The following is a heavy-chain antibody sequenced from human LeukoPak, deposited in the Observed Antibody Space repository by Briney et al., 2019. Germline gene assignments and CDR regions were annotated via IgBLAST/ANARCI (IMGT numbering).Heavy chain of an antibody. V-gene: IGHV1-69*13. CDR3: ARSYGYTFYYYYGMDV. D-gene: IGHD5-18*01. CDR1: GGTFSSYA. CDR2: IIPIFGTA. Sequence: SVKVSCKASGGTFSSYAISWVRQAPGQGLEWMGGIIPIFGTANYAQKFQGRVTITADESTSTAYMELSSLRSEDTAVYYCARSYGYTFYYYYGMDVWGQGTTVTVSS. J-gene: IGHJ6*02.